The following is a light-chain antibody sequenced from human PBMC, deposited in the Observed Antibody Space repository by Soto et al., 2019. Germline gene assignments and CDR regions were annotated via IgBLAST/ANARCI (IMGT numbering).Light chain of an antibody. CDR2: AAS. Sequence: DIQMTQSPSSLSASVGDRVTITCRASQSISSYLNWYQQKPGKAPKLLIYAASSLQSGVPSRFSGSGSGTDFTLTISSLKPEDFATYYCQPSYSTPFTLGHGTKVDIK. CDR1: QSISSY. V-gene: IGKV1-39*01. J-gene: IGKJ3*01. CDR3: QPSYSTPFT.